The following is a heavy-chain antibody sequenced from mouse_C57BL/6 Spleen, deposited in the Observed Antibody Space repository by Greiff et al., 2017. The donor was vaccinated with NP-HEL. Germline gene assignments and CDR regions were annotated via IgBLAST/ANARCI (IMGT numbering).Heavy chain of an antibody. D-gene: IGHD1-1*01. V-gene: IGHV1-26*01. CDR3: ARSVDYGSSYFDY. CDR1: GYTFTDYY. CDR2: INPNNGGT. J-gene: IGHJ2*01. Sequence: EVQLQQSGPELVKPGASVKISCKASGYTFTDYYMNWVKQSHGKSLEWIGDINPNNGGTSYNQKFKGKATLTVDKSSSTAYMALRSLTSEDSAVYYCARSVDYGSSYFDYWGQGTTLTVAS.